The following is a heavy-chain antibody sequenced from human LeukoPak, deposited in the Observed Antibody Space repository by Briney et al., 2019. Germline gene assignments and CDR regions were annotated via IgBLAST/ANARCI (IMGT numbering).Heavy chain of an antibody. D-gene: IGHD3-16*01. CDR3: ARRGGYVFGFDP. CDR1: GGSISSSSYY. J-gene: IGHJ5*02. Sequence: SETLSLTCTVSGGSISSSSYYWGWIRQPPGKGLEWIGSIYYSGSTYYNPSLKSRVTISVDTSKNQFSLKLSSVTAADTAVYYCARRGGYVFGFDPWGQGTLVTVSS. CDR2: IYYSGST. V-gene: IGHV4-39*07.